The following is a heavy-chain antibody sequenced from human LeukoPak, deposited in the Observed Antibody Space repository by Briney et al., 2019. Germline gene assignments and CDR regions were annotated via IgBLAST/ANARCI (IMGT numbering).Heavy chain of an antibody. CDR3: AIWGSGPLKNDY. CDR1: GFTFSSYA. V-gene: IGHV3-30*04. Sequence: GGSLRLSCAASGFTFSSYAMHWVRQAPGKGLEWVAVISYDGSNKYYADSVKGRFTISRDNSKNTLYLQMNSLRAEDTAVYYCAIWGSGPLKNDYWGQGTLVTVSS. D-gene: IGHD3-10*01. CDR2: ISYDGSNK. J-gene: IGHJ4*02.